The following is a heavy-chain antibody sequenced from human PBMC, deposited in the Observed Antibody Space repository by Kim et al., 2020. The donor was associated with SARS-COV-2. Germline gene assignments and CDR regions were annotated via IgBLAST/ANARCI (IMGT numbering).Heavy chain of an antibody. Sequence: SETLSLTCTVSGGSISTYYWNWIRQPPGKGLEWIGFVYYSGVTTYNPSLKNRLTISRDTSKNHFSLSLTSVTAADTAVYYCATFGSSYGSGTYFDYWGQG. CDR2: VYYSGVT. V-gene: IGHV4-59*12. J-gene: IGHJ4*02. D-gene: IGHD3-10*01. CDR1: GGSISTYY. CDR3: ATFGSSYGSGTYFDY.